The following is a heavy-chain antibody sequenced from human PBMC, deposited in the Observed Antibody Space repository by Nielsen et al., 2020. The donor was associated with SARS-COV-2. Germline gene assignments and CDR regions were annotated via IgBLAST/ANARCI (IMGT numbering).Heavy chain of an antibody. J-gene: IGHJ4*02. Sequence: GESLKISCTASGFTFSSYSMNWVRQAPGKGLEWVSYITSRSSTIYYADSVKGRFTMSRDNAKNSLYLQMNSLRDDDTGVYYCARSVLGGFDYWGQGTLVTVSS. D-gene: IGHD3-16*01. CDR2: ITSRSSTI. V-gene: IGHV3-48*02. CDR3: ARSVLGGFDY. CDR1: GFTFSSYS.